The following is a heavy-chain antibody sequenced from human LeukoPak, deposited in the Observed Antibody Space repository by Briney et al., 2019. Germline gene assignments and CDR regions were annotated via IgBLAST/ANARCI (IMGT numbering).Heavy chain of an antibody. D-gene: IGHD4-17*01. CDR1: GFIVSYSY. CDR3: ARDLNYGDYLDY. Sequence: GGSLRLSCAASGFIVSYSYMSWVRQAPGKGLEWVSLIYSGGSTFYADSVKGRFTISRDNSKNTLYLQMNSLRVEDTAVYYCARDLNYGDYLDYWGQGTLVTVSS. CDR2: IYSGGST. J-gene: IGHJ4*02. V-gene: IGHV3-66*02.